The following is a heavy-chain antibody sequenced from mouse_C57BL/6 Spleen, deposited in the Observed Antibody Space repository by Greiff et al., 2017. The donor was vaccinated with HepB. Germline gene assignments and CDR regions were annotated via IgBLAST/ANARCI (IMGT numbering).Heavy chain of an antibody. CDR1: GYSITSGYY. D-gene: IGHD1-1*01. V-gene: IGHV3-6*01. CDR2: ISYDGSN. Sequence: EVKLMESGPGLVKPSQSLSLTCSVTGYSITSGYYWNWIRQFPGNKLEWMGYISYDGSNNYNPSLKNRISITRDTSKNQFFLKLNSVTTEDTATYYCAREENYYGSSPHFDYWGQGTTLTVSS. J-gene: IGHJ2*01. CDR3: AREENYYGSSPHFDY.